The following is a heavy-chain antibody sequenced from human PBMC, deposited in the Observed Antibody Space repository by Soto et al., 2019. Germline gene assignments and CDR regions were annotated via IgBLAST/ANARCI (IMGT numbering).Heavy chain of an antibody. Sequence: SETLSLTCTVSGGSISSSSYYWGWIRQPPGKGLEWIGSIYYSGSTYYNPSLKSRVTISVDTSKNQFSLKLSSVTAADTAVYYCARVITIFGVVTGYYFDYWGQGTPVTVSS. V-gene: IGHV4-39*01. CDR3: ARVITIFGVVTGYYFDY. CDR1: GGSISSSSYY. J-gene: IGHJ4*02. D-gene: IGHD3-3*01. CDR2: IYYSGST.